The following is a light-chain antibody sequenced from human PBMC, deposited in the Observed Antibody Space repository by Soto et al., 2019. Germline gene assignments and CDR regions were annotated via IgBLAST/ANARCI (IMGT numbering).Light chain of an antibody. V-gene: IGKV3-20*01. J-gene: IGKJ5*01. CDR1: QSLSGGY. Sequence: EIVLTQSPGTLSLSPGESATLSCRASQSLSGGYLAWFQQKPGQTPRLLIYSASNRATGIPDRFSGSGSGTDFTLTISRLEPEDFVVYYCQQNGSLPITFGQGTRLESK. CDR3: QQNGSLPIT. CDR2: SAS.